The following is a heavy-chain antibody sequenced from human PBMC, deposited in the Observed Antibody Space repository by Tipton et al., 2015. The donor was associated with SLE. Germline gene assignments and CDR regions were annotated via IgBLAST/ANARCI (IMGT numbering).Heavy chain of an antibody. CDR2: IYTSEST. CDR1: GGSLSSYY. J-gene: IGHJ4*02. V-gene: IGHV4-4*09. CDR3: ARDGVSGATVFDY. Sequence: GLVKPSETLSLTCTVSGGSLSSYYWSWIRQPAGKGLEWIGNIYTSESTNYNPSLKSRVTISVDTSKNQFSLKLTSVTAADTAVYYCARDGVSGATVFDYWGQGTLVTVSS. D-gene: IGHD4-17*01.